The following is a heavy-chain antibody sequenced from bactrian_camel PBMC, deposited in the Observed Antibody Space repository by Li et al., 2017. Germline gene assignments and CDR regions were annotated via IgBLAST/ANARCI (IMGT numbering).Heavy chain of an antibody. J-gene: IGHJ4*01. D-gene: IGHD3*01. Sequence: HVQLVESGGGLVQPGGSLRLSCAASGFTSSNYWMYWVRQAPGKGLEWVSAIYSDGSNTYYADSVKGRFTISRDNAKNTLYLQMNLLKTEDTAIYYCAADPKVPPYDCSSASLWGSGYTTWGPGTQVTVS. CDR2: IYSDGSNT. CDR1: GFTSSNYW. CDR3: AADPKVPPYDCSSASLWGSGYTT. V-gene: IGHV3S6*01.